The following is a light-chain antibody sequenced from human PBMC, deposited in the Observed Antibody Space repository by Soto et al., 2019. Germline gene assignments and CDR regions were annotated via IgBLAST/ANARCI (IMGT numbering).Light chain of an antibody. CDR1: SSDIGSYNY. CDR2: EVD. J-gene: IGLJ1*01. Sequence: QSVLTQPASVSGSPGQSITVSCTGTSSDIGSYNYVSWYQHHPGKVPKLIIYEVDHRPSGISDRFSGSKSGNTASLTISGLQAEDEADYYCRSFTSSHTEVFGSGTKVTVL. V-gene: IGLV2-14*01. CDR3: RSFTSSHTEV.